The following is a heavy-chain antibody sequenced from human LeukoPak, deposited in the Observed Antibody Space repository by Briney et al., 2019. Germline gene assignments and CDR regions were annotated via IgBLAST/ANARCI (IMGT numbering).Heavy chain of an antibody. Sequence: GGSLRLSCAASGFTISSNYMSWVRQAPGKGLEWVSVIYSGGSTYYADSVKGRFTISRDNSKNTLYLQMNSLRAEDTAVYYCAREKRRIAAAGINFDYWGQGTLVTVSS. CDR1: GFTISSNY. J-gene: IGHJ4*02. V-gene: IGHV3-66*01. D-gene: IGHD6-13*01. CDR3: AREKRRIAAAGINFDY. CDR2: IYSGGST.